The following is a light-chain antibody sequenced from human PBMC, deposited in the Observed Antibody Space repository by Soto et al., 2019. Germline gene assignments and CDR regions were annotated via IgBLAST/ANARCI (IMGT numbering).Light chain of an antibody. CDR2: EVN. V-gene: IGLV2-8*01. Sequence: QAVRTPPPSAAGSPGQSVAISCTGTSSDVGGYNYVSWYQQHPGKAPKLMIYEVNKRPSGVPDRFSGSKSGNTASLTVSGLQAEDEADYYCSSYAGSSNVFGTGTKVTVL. J-gene: IGLJ1*01. CDR1: SSDVGGYNY. CDR3: SSYAGSSNV.